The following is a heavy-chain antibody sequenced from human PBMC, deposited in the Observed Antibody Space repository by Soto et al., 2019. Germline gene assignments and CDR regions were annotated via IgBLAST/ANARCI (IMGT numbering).Heavy chain of an antibody. D-gene: IGHD6-13*01. CDR1: GGSISSYY. CDR2: IYYSGST. Sequence: SETLSLTCTVSGGSISSYYWSWIRQPPGKGLEWIGYIYYSGSTNYNPSLKSRVTISVDTSKNQFSLKLSSVTAADTAVYYCATSSSSWNGDFQHWGQGTLVTVSS. J-gene: IGHJ1*01. CDR3: ATSSSSWNGDFQH. V-gene: IGHV4-59*01.